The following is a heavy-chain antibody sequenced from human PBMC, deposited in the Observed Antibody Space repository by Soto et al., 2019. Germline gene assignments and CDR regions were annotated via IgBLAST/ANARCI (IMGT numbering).Heavy chain of an antibody. V-gene: IGHV4-59*01. CDR2: IYYPGST. J-gene: IGHJ4*02. CDR1: SGSISGYY. D-gene: IGHD3-10*01. CDR3: ARAPRGNYGYPSYFDY. Sequence: SETLSLTCTVSSGSISGYYWSWVRQPPGKGLEYIGYIYYPGSTDYNPSLKSRVTISVDTSKNQFSLKLSSVTAADTAVYYCARAPRGNYGYPSYFDYWGQGTLVTVSS.